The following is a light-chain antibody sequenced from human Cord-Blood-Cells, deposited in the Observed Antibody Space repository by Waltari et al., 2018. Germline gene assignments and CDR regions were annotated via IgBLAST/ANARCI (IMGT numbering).Light chain of an antibody. V-gene: IGLV2-14*01. J-gene: IGLJ1*01. CDR2: DVS. CDR3: SSYTSSSTLGL. CDR1: SSDVGGYNY. Sequence: QSALTQPAAVSGSPGQSITISCTGTSSDVGGYNYVPGYQQHPGKAPKLMIYDVSNRPSGVSNRFSGSKSGNTASLTISGLQAEDEADYYCSSYTSSSTLGLFGTGTKVTVL.